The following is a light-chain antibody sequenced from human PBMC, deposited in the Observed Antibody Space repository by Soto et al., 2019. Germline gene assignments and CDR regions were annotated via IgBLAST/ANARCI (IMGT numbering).Light chain of an antibody. J-gene: IGLJ1*01. CDR1: SSDVGSYNY. V-gene: IGLV2-14*03. CDR3: SSFTTSTTDV. CDR2: DVS. Sequence: QSALTQPASVSGSPGQSITISCTGTSSDVGSYNYVSWYQHHPGKAPKLMIYDVSNRPSGVSNRFSGSKSGNTASLTISGLQAEDEADYYCSSFTTSTTDVFGTGTQLTVL.